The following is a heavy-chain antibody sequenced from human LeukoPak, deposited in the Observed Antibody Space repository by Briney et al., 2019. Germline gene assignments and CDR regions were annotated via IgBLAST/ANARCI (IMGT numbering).Heavy chain of an antibody. CDR2: IRYDGSNK. CDR3: AKDREITMIVVVIQAAGGYFQH. Sequence: GGSLRLSCAASGFTFSSYGMHWVRQAPGKGLEWVAFIRYDGSNKYYADSVKGRFTISRDNSKNTLYLQMNSLRAEDTAVYYCAKDREITMIVVVIQAAGGYFQHWGQGTLVTVSS. D-gene: IGHD3-22*01. J-gene: IGHJ1*01. V-gene: IGHV3-30*02. CDR1: GFTFSSYG.